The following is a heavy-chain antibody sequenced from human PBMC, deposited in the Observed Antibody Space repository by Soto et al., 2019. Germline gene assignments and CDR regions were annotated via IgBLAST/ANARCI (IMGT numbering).Heavy chain of an antibody. Sequence: SSETLSLTCTVSGGSVSSGSYYWSWIRQPPGKGLEWIGYIYYSGSTNYNPSLKSRVTISVDTSKNQFSLKLNSVTAADTAVYYCARVGYTFWSGYFLDYSGRGSLVPVSS. V-gene: IGHV4-61*01. CDR1: GGSVSSGSYY. CDR2: IYYSGST. J-gene: IGHJ4*02. CDR3: ARVGYTFWSGYFLDY. D-gene: IGHD3-3*01.